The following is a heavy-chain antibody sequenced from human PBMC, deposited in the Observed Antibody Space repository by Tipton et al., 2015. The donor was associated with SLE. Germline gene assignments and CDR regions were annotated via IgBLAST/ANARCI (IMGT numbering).Heavy chain of an antibody. V-gene: IGHV3-53*05. D-gene: IGHD3-10*01. CDR2: FSGGGIT. CDR3: ATQGYGGYYYSLDA. J-gene: IGHJ6*02. CDR1: GFTFSAYA. Sequence: SLRLSCAASGFTFSAYAMSWVRQAPGKGLEWVSRFSGGGITSYADSVRGRFIISRDKSQKTVYLQMNSLRTEDTAVYYCATQGYGGYYYSLDAWGQGTTVTVSS.